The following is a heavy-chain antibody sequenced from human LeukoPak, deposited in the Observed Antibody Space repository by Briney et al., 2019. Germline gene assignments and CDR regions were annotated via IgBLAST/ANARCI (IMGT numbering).Heavy chain of an antibody. V-gene: IGHV4-61*02. J-gene: IGHJ4*02. D-gene: IGHD6-13*01. CDR2: IYTSGST. CDR1: GGSISSGSYY. CDR3: ARVRGSSWYSIEY. Sequence: SETLSLTCTVSGGSISSGSYYWSWIRQPAGRGLEWIGRIYTSGSTTYNPSLKSRVTISIDTSKNQFSLKLSSVTAADTAVYYCARVRGSSWYSIEYWGQGTLVTVSS.